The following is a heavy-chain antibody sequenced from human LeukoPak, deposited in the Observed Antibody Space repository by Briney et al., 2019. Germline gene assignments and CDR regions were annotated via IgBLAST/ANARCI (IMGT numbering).Heavy chain of an antibody. D-gene: IGHD6-13*01. CDR1: GFTFDDYG. CDR2: INWNGGST. Sequence: GGSLRLSCAAPGFTFDDYGMSWVRQAPGKGLEWVSGINWNGGSTGYADSVKGRFTISRDSAKNSLYLQMNSLRAEDTALYYCARGSIAAAGYFDYWGQGTLVTVSS. V-gene: IGHV3-20*04. CDR3: ARGSIAAAGYFDY. J-gene: IGHJ4*02.